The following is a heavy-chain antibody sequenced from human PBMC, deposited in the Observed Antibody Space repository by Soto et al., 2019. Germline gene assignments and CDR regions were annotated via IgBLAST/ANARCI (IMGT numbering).Heavy chain of an antibody. Sequence: EVHLVESGGGLAQPGRSLRLSCVASGFSLDHYAMHWVRQAPGKGLEWVSGISWDSGVIDYADSVRGRFTISRDNANNSLYLQMTSLRAEDTALYYCVKDNVGVYCSGGSCYFDYWGQGSLVTVSS. CDR1: GFSLDHYA. CDR3: VKDNVGVYCSGGSCYFDY. J-gene: IGHJ4*02. V-gene: IGHV3-9*01. D-gene: IGHD2-15*01. CDR2: ISWDSGVI.